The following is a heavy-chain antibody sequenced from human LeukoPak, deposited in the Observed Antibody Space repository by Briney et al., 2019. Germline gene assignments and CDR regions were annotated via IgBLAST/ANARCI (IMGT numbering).Heavy chain of an antibody. D-gene: IGHD4-17*01. CDR3: ARDDYGNWFDP. V-gene: IGHV4-31*03. CDR1: GGSISSGGYY. CDR2: VYYSGGT. J-gene: IGHJ5*02. Sequence: SETLSLTCTVSGGSISSGGYYWSWIRQHPGKGLEWIGYVYYSGGTYYNPSLKSRVTISIDTSRNQFSLKLSSVTAADTAINYCARDDYGNWFDPWGQGTLVIVSS.